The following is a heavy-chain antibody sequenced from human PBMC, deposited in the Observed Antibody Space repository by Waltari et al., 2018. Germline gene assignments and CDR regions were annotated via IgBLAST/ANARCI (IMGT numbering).Heavy chain of an antibody. CDR3: ARANTDEAFDI. CDR1: GFTFSSYS. Sequence: EVQLVESGGGLVKPGGSLRLSCAASGFTFSSYSMNWVRQAPGKGLEWVSSISIVSSYLSNEDSVKGRLTISRDNDKNSRYLQMNSLRAEDTAVYYCARANTDEAFDIWGQGTMVTVSS. D-gene: IGHD5-18*01. J-gene: IGHJ3*02. V-gene: IGHV3-21*01. CDR2: ISIVSSYL.